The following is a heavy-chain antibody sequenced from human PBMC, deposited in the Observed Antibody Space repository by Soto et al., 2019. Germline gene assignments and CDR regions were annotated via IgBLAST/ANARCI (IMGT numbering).Heavy chain of an antibody. CDR2: IKQDGSEK. Sequence: GGSLRLSCAASGFTFSSYWMSWVRQAPGKGLEWVANIKQDGSEKYYVDSVKGRFTISRDNAKNSLYLQMNSLRAEDTAVYYCARGPNIMKTGDDAFDIWGQGTMVTVSS. CDR3: ARGPNIMKTGDDAFDI. D-gene: IGHD2-8*02. J-gene: IGHJ3*02. CDR1: GFTFSSYW. V-gene: IGHV3-7*03.